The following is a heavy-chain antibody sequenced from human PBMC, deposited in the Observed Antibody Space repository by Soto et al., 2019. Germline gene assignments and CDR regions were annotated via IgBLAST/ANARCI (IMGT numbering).Heavy chain of an antibody. Sequence: SGPTLVNPTQTLTLTCTFSGFSLSTSGVGVGWIRQPPGKALEWLALIYWNDDKRYSPSLKSRLTITKDTSKNQVVLTMTNMDPVDTATYYRAHRPYYYDSSGYQPPYYYYGMDVWGQGTTVTVSS. V-gene: IGHV2-5*01. CDR2: IYWNDDK. CDR3: AHRPYYYDSSGYQPPYYYYGMDV. CDR1: GFSLSTSGVG. D-gene: IGHD3-22*01. J-gene: IGHJ6*02.